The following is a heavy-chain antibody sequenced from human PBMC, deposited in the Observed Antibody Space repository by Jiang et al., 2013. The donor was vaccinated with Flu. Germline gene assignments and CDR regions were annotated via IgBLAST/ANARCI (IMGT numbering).Heavy chain of an antibody. J-gene: IGHJ4*02. Sequence: SGAEVKKPGASVKVSCKASGYTFTSYGISWVRQAPGQGLEWMGWISAYNGNTNYAQKLQGRVTMTTDTSTSTAYMELRSLRSDDTAVYYCARVHDYGDFFSVRGPKYYFDYWGQGTLVTVSS. V-gene: IGHV1-18*01. CDR1: GYTFTSYG. CDR2: ISAYNGNT. D-gene: IGHD4-17*01. CDR3: ARVHDYGDFFSVRGPKYYFDY.